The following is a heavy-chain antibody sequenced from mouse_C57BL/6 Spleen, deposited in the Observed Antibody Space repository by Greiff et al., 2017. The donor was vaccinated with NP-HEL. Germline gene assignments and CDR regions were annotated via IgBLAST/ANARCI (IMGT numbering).Heavy chain of an antibody. CDR1: GYAFTNYL. CDR2: INPGSGGT. J-gene: IGHJ4*01. D-gene: IGHD3-2*01. V-gene: IGHV1-54*01. CDR3: ARRGRQLGPLYAMDY. Sequence: VQLQQSGAELVRPGTSVKVSCTASGYAFTNYLIEWVKQRPGQGLEWIGVINPGSGGTNYTEKFKGKATLTADKSSSTAYMQLSSLTSEDSAVYCWARRGRQLGPLYAMDYWGQGTSVTVSA.